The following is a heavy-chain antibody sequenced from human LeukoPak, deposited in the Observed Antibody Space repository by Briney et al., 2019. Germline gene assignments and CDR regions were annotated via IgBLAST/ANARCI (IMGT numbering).Heavy chain of an antibody. V-gene: IGHV3-33*01. CDR1: GFTFSDYG. CDR2: FWSDGSKQ. CDR3: ARDLAIFGVVKDWYFDL. J-gene: IGHJ2*01. Sequence: TGGSLRLSCAASGFTFSDYGMHWVRQAPGKGLEWVAAFWSDGSKQSYEDSVKGRFTISRDISKSTLYLQMNSLRAEDTAVYYCARDLAIFGVVKDWYFDLWGRGTLVTVSS. D-gene: IGHD3-3*01.